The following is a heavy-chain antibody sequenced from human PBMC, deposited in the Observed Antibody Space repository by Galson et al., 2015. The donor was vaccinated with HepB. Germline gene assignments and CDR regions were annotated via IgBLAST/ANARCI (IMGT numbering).Heavy chain of an antibody. CDR1: GDSVSNKNTA. J-gene: IGHJ4*02. V-gene: IGHV6-1*01. CDR2: TYYRSKWYN. CDR3: AALGPPLDY. Sequence: CAISGDSVSNKNTAWNWIRQSPLRGLEWLGRTYYRSKWYNHYAVSVKSRITINPDTSKNQFSLQLSSVTPEDTAVYYCAALGPPLDYWGQGILVTVSS.